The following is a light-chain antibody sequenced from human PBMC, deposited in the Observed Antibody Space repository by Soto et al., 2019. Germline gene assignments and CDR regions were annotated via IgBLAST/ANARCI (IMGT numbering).Light chain of an antibody. CDR3: QQSLSSPLT. CDR1: QNIGKF. CDR2: ATS. Sequence: DIQMTQSPSSLSASVGDRVTITCRPSQNIGKFLNWYQQRPGKAPTALIHATSTLQTGVSSRFCGSGSDTEFTLNITSLQPEDFATYFCQQSLSSPLTFGGGTNV. V-gene: IGKV1-39*01. J-gene: IGKJ4*01.